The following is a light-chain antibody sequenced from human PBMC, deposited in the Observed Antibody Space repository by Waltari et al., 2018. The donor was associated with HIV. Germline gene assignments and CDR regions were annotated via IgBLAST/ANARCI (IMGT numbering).Light chain of an antibody. Sequence: DIVMTQSPAILSVSPGERVTLSCRASQGVGSNLAWYQQIVGQAPRLLIYGAATRTSEIPVRFSGIGSGTDFTLTIDSLQSEDFATYYCQQYNIRPRGNTFGHGTKLQIK. CDR2: GAA. CDR3: QQYNIRPRGNT. V-gene: IGKV3-15*01. J-gene: IGKJ2*01. CDR1: QGVGSN.